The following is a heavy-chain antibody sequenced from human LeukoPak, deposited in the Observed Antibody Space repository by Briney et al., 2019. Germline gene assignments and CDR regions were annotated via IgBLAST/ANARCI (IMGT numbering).Heavy chain of an antibody. V-gene: IGHV4-59*01. Sequence: SETLSLACTVSGGSISSYYWSWIRQPPGKGLEWIGYIYYSGSTNYNPSLESRVTSSVDTSKNQFSLKVSSATAADTAVYYCARHGTTGANLNWFDPWGQGTLVTVSS. CDR1: GGSISSYY. CDR2: IYYSGST. D-gene: IGHD1-1*01. J-gene: IGHJ5*02. CDR3: ARHGTTGANLNWFDP.